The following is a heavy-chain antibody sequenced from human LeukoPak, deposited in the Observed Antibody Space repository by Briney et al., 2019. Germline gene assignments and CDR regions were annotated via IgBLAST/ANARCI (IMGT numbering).Heavy chain of an antibody. Sequence: SETLSFTGTVSRSSMGGYYWIGIRRPPGKGREWIGYTFDSETTDYNPSLKSRVIISVDTSKNQVSLKLNSVTAADTAIYYCARGSVTPDAGYWGPGTLVTVSS. V-gene: IGHV4-59*13. CDR2: TFDSETT. J-gene: IGHJ4*02. CDR1: RSSMGGYY. D-gene: IGHD4-17*01. CDR3: ARGSVTPDAGY.